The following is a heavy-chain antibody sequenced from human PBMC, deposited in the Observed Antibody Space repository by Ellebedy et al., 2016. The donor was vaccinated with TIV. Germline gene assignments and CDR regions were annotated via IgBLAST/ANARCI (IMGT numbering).Heavy chain of an antibody. CDR1: GYTFTTYW. J-gene: IGHJ3*01. Sequence: GESLKISCKGSGYTFTTYWIAWVRQMPGKGLEWMGVIYPGDSDTSYSPSFQGQVTISVDKSIDTAFLQWSRLKASDTAIYYCMRPPYPPEGFDVWGQGTKVTVSP. CDR2: IYPGDSDT. CDR3: MRPPYPPEGFDV. V-gene: IGHV5-51*01.